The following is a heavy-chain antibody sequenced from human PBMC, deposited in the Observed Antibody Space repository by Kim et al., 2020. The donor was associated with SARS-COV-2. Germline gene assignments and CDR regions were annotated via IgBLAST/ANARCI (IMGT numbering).Heavy chain of an antibody. CDR3: ARLDCGDYDEAFDL. CDR1: GASISGY. J-gene: IGHJ3*01. CDR2: VHHTGSA. D-gene: IGHD4-17*01. V-gene: IGHV4-59*08. Sequence: SETLSLTCAVSGASISGYWSWFRQPPGKSLEFIAYVHHTGSATYNPSLKSRVTISVDTSRNYISLKLTSLTATDTAIYYCARLDCGDYDEAFDLWGPGILVTVSS.